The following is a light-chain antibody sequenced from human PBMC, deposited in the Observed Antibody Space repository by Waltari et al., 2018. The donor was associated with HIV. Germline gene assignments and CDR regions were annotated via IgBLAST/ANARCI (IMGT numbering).Light chain of an antibody. V-gene: IGKV4-1*01. Sequence: DVVMTQSPDSLTVSVGERATLNCKSSQSLLYGSNNKNYLAWYQQRPGHRPKLLMYWASTRQSGVPDRFSGSGSGTDFSLTISSLQAEDVAVYYCQQYYLVPYTFGQGTKLEIK. CDR3: QQYYLVPYT. J-gene: IGKJ2*01. CDR2: WAS. CDR1: QSLLYGSNNKNY.